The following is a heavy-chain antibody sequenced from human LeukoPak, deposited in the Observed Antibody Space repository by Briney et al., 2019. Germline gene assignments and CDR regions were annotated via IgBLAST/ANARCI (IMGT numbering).Heavy chain of an antibody. J-gene: IGHJ6*02. CDR2: IIPIFGTP. CDR1: GGTFSSYA. CDR3: ARDHCTSSGCYEYYYYGMDV. V-gene: IGHV1-69*13. D-gene: IGHD2-2*01. Sequence: ASVKVSCKASGGTFSSYALSWVRQAPGQGLEWMGGIIPIFGTPKYAQRFQGRVTITADGSTSTAYMELSSLRSEDTAVYFCARDHCTSSGCYEYYYYGMDVWGQGTTVTVSS.